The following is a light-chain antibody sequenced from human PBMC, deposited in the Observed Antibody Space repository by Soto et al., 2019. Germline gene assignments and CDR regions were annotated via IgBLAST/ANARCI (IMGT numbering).Light chain of an antibody. Sequence: DIQVTQSPSSLCWCVLDIVTITCRASQSISSWLAWYQRKPGKAPKPLIYKASSLESGVPSRFSGSGSGTEFTLTISSLQPDDFATYYCQQYNSYSSITFGQGTRLEIK. CDR3: QQYNSYSSIT. CDR1: QSISSW. J-gene: IGKJ5*01. CDR2: KAS. V-gene: IGKV1-5*03.